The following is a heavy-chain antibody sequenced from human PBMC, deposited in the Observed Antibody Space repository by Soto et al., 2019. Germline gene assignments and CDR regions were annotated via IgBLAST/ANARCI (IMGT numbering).Heavy chain of an antibody. CDR2: IIPIFGTA. Sequence: QVQLVQSGAEVKKPGSSVKVSCKASGGTFSSYAISWVRQAPGQGLEWMGGIIPIFGTANYAQKFQGRVTITADESTSTAYMELSSLRSEDTAVYYCARDNSFVGYIDYYGMDVWGQGTTVTVSS. J-gene: IGHJ6*02. CDR3: ARDNSFVGYIDYYGMDV. CDR1: GGTFSSYA. V-gene: IGHV1-69*01. D-gene: IGHD6-13*01.